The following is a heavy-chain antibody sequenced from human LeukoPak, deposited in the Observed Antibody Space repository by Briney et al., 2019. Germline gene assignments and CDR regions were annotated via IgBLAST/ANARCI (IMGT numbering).Heavy chain of an antibody. D-gene: IGHD2-21*02. CDR1: GYSISSGDY. CDR3: ARNTTEVVTAKWFDP. CDR2: IYHSGST. J-gene: IGHJ5*02. Sequence: SETLSLTCAVSGYSISSGDYWGWIRQHPGKGLEWIGSIYHSGSTHYNPSLKSRVTISVDTSKNQFSLKLSSVTAADTAVYYCARNTTEVVTAKWFDPWGQGTLVTVSS. V-gene: IGHV4-38-2*01.